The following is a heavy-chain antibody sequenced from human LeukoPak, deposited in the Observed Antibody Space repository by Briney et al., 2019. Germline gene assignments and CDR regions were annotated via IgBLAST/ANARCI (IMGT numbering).Heavy chain of an antibody. Sequence: SETLSLTCTISGDSINSYHWSWLRQPPGSKLEWIGYFYYSGVTNYNPSLKSRVTMSLDTSKKQFSLNLSSVTAADTAVYYCARWSGSVTARNYYYYMDVWGEGTTVTVSS. CDR1: GDSINSYH. V-gene: IGHV4-59*08. CDR2: FYYSGVT. J-gene: IGHJ6*03. D-gene: IGHD6-6*01. CDR3: ARWSGSVTARNYYYYMDV.